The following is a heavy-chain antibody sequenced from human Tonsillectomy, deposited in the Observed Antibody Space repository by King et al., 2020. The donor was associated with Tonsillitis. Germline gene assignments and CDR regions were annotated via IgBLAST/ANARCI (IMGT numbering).Heavy chain of an antibody. CDR1: GFTFSSYS. D-gene: IGHD4-17*01. V-gene: IGHV3-48*01. CDR3: ASPHYGDSPSSIDY. J-gene: IGHJ4*02. Sequence: VQLVESGGGLVQPGGSLRLSCAASGFTFSSYSMNWVRQAPGKGLEWVSYISSSSSTIYYADSVKGRFTISRDNAKNSLYLQMNSLRAEDTAVYYCASPHYGDSPSSIDYWGQGTLVTV. CDR2: ISSSSSTI.